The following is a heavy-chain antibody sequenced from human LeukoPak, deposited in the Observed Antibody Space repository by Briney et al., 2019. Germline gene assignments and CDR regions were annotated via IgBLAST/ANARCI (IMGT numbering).Heavy chain of an antibody. J-gene: IGHJ1*01. CDR3: ARGGGSSGWYGVREYFQH. Sequence: PSETLSLTCTVSGGSISSYYWSWIRQPPGKGLEWIGYIYYSGSTNYNPSLKSRVTISVDTSKNQFSLKLSSVTAADTAVYYCARGGGSSGWYGVREYFQHWGQGTLVTVSS. CDR1: GGSISSYY. CDR2: IYYSGST. D-gene: IGHD6-19*01. V-gene: IGHV4-59*01.